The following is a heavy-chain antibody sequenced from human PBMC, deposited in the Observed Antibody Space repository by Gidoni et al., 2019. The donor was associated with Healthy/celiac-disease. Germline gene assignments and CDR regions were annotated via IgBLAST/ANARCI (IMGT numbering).Heavy chain of an antibody. CDR1: GGSISSGGYY. Sequence: QVQLQESGPGLVQPSQTLSLTCTVSGGSISSGGYYWSWIRQHPGKGLEWIGYIYYSGSTYYNPSLKSRVTISVDTSKNQFSLKLSSVTAADTAVYYCARDQSITIFGVVRPYGMDVWGQGTTVTVSS. CDR2: IYYSGST. D-gene: IGHD3-3*01. CDR3: ARDQSITIFGVVRPYGMDV. V-gene: IGHV4-31*03. J-gene: IGHJ6*02.